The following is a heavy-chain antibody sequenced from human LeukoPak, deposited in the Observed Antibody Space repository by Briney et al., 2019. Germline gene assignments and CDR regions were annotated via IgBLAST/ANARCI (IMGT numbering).Heavy chain of an antibody. J-gene: IGHJ4*02. CDR2: IYYSGST. D-gene: IGHD5-18*01. V-gene: IGHV4-59*01. CDR1: GGSISSYY. Sequence: PSETLSLTCIVSGGSISSYYWSWIRQPPGKGLEWIGYIYYSGSTTYNPSLTSRVTISVDTSKNQFSLRLSSVTAADTAVYYCARGGYSYGSLVVFDYWGQGTLVTVSS. CDR3: ARGGYSYGSLVVFDY.